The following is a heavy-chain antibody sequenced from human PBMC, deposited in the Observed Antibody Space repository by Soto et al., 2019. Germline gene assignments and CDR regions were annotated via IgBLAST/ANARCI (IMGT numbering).Heavy chain of an antibody. CDR3: ARSGSGCYRD. Sequence: QVQLVQSGAEVKKPGASVKVSCKASGYTFTNYGITWVRQAPGQGLEWMGWSSTYKKDTDYAQKLQGRVTMTTDTSTRTAYRALGRLGCDAPGGYYCARSGSGCYRDWGKGTLVSVSS. D-gene: IGHD1-26*01. J-gene: IGHJ4*02. V-gene: IGHV1-18*01. CDR2: SSTYKKDT. CDR1: GYTFTNYG.